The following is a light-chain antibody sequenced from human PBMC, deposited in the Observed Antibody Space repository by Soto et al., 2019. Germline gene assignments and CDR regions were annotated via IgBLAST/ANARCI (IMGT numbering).Light chain of an antibody. J-gene: IGLJ1*01. CDR2: EVS. V-gene: IGLV2-8*01. CDR3: SSYAGSRYV. Sequence: QSVLTQPASASGSPGQSVTISCTGTSSDVGGYNYVSWYQQHPGKAPKLMIYEVSKRPSGVPDRFSGSKSGNTASLTVSGLQAEDEADYYCSSYAGSRYVFGTGTQVTVL. CDR1: SSDVGGYNY.